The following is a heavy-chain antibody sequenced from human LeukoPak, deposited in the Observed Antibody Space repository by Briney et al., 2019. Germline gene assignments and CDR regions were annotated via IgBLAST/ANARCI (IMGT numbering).Heavy chain of an antibody. J-gene: IGHJ4*02. V-gene: IGHV3-74*01. CDR2: INCYGSTT. Sequence: GGSLRLSCAASGFTFSIYWVDWVRHAPGKGLVWVSRINCYGSTTIYADSVKGRFTISRDNAKNTLYLQMNSLRAEDTAVYYCARGCSGGSCYDYWGQGTLVTVSS. CDR3: ARGCSGGSCYDY. D-gene: IGHD2-15*01. CDR1: GFTFSIYW.